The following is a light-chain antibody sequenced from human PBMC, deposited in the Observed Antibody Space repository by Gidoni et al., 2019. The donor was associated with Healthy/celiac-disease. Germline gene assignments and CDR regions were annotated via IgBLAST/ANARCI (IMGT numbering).Light chain of an antibody. V-gene: IGLV7-46*01. CDR1: TGAVTSDHY. Sequence: QAVVTQEPSLTVSPGGTVTLTCGSSTGAVTSDHYPYWLQKKPGQAPRTLIYDTSTKHSWTPDRFSGSLLGGKAALTLSGAQPEDEAEYYCSLSPSSAYVVFGGGTRLTVL. CDR3: SLSPSSAYVV. J-gene: IGLJ2*01. CDR2: DTS.